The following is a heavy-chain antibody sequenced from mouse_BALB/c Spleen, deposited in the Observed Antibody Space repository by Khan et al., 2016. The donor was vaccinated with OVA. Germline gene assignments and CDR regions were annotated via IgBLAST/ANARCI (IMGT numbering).Heavy chain of an antibody. V-gene: IGHV1-4*01. CDR2: INSSSGYT. Sequence: QVQLQQSGAEPARPGASVKMSCKASGYTFTSNTMHWVKQRPGQGLEWIGYINSSSGYTNYNQKFNDKATLTADKSSSTAYMQLSSMTSEDPAVYDCARRTTAYAMDYWGQGTSVTVSS. CDR1: GYTFTSNT. CDR3: ARRTTAYAMDY. J-gene: IGHJ4*01. D-gene: IGHD1-2*01.